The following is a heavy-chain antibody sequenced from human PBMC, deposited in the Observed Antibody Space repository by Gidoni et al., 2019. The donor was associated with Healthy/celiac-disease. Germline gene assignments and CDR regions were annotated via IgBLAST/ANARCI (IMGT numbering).Heavy chain of an antibody. CDR3: ASLPDYGGNSDVRDY. D-gene: IGHD4-17*01. Sequence: QLQLQESGPGLVKPSETLSITCTVSGGSISSSSYYWGWLRQPPGKGLEWIGIIYYSGSTYYNPSLKSRVTISVETSKNQFSLKLSSVTAADTAVYYCASLPDYGGNSDVRDYWGQGTLVTVSS. J-gene: IGHJ4*02. V-gene: IGHV4-39*01. CDR2: IYYSGST. CDR1: GGSISSSSYY.